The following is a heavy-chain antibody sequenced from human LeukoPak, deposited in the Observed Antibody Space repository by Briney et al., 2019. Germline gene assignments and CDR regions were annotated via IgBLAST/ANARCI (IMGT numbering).Heavy chain of an antibody. CDR2: INHSGST. CDR1: GGSFSGYY. D-gene: IGHD6-13*01. V-gene: IGHV4-34*01. J-gene: IGHJ4*02. CDR3: ASQFGQQTYYFDY. Sequence: SETLSLTCAVYGGSFSGYYWSWIRQPPGKGLEWIGGINHSGSTNYNPSLKSRVTISVDTSKNQFSLKLSSVTAADTAVYYCASQFGQQTYYFDYWGQGTLVTVSS.